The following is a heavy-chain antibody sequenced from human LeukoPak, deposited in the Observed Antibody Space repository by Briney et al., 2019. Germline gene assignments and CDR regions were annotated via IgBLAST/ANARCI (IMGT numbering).Heavy chain of an antibody. CDR3: ARGLEDIVVVVAATPLDI. CDR2: IYSDGST. V-gene: IGHV3-66*01. CDR1: GFTVSNNY. Sequence: GGSLRLSCAASGFTVSNNYMSWVRQAPGKGLEWVSVIYSDGSTSYADSMKGRFTISRDNSKNTLYLQMNSLTAEDTAVYYCARGLEDIVVVVAATPLDIWGQGTMVTVSS. J-gene: IGHJ3*02. D-gene: IGHD2-15*01.